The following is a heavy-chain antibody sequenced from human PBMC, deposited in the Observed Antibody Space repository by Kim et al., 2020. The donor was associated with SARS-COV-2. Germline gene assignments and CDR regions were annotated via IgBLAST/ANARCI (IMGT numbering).Heavy chain of an antibody. CDR2: ISYDGSNK. J-gene: IGHJ6*02. V-gene: IGHV3-30*04. Sequence: GGSLRLSCAASGFTFSSYAMHWVRQAPGKGLEWVAVISYDGSNKYYADSVKGRFTISRDNSKNTLYLQMNSLRAEDTAVYYCAREISIAVAGGGDYYYGMDVWGQGTTVTVSS. D-gene: IGHD6-19*01. CDR3: AREISIAVAGGGDYYYGMDV. CDR1: GFTFSSYA.